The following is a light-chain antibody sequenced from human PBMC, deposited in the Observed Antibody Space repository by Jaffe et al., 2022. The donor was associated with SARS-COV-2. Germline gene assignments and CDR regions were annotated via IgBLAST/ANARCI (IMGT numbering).Light chain of an antibody. J-gene: IGLJ3*02. Sequence: QSALTQPASVSGSPGQSITISCTGTSSDVGSYNLVSWYQQHPGKAPKLMIYEGSKRPSGVSNRFSGSKSGSTASLTISGLQAEDEADYYCCSYAGSSTSVFGGGTKLTVL. CDR2: EGS. CDR3: CSYAGSSTSV. V-gene: IGLV2-23*01. CDR1: SSDVGSYNL.